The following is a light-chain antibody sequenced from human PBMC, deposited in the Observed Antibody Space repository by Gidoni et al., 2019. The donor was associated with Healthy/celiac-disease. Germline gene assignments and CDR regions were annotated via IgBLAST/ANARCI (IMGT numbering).Light chain of an antibody. Sequence: EIVMTQSPATLSVSPGERATLSCRASQSVSSNLSWYQQKPGQAPRLLIYGASTSATGIPARFSGSGSGTEFTLTISSLQSEDFAVYYCQQYNNWPPRTFXXXTKVEIK. CDR3: QQYNNWPPRT. CDR2: GAS. J-gene: IGKJ1*01. CDR1: QSVSSN. V-gene: IGKV3-15*01.